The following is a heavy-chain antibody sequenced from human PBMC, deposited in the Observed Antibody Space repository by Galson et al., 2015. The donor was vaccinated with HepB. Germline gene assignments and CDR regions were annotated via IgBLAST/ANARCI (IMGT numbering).Heavy chain of an antibody. CDR1: GFTFSDYY. D-gene: IGHD2-2*01. V-gene: IGHV3-11*01. CDR2: ISSSGGTI. J-gene: IGHJ4*02. CDR3: ARDRYPPDY. Sequence: SLRLSCAASGFTFSDYYMSWVRQAPGKGLEWISYISSSGGTIYYADSVKGRFTISRDNAKNSLYLQMNSLRAEDAAVYYCARDRYPPDYWGQGTLVTVSS.